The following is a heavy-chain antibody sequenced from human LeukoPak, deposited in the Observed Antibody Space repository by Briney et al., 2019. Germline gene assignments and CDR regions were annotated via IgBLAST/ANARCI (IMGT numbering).Heavy chain of an antibody. D-gene: IGHD3-10*01. Sequence: PSETLSLTCTVSGGSISSYYWSWIRQPPGKGLEWIGYIYYSGSTNYNPSLKSRVTISVDTSKNQFSLKLSSVTAADTAVYYCARSLRVGVWFGENGAFDIWGQGTMVTVSS. CDR3: ARSLRVGVWFGENGAFDI. J-gene: IGHJ3*02. V-gene: IGHV4-59*08. CDR2: IYYSGST. CDR1: GGSISSYY.